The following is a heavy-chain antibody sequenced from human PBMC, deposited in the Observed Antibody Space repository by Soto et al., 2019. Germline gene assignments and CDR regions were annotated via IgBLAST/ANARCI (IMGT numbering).Heavy chain of an antibody. Sequence: QVQLQESGPGLVKPSQTLSLTCTVSGGSISSGGYYWSWIRQHPGKGLEWIGYLYYSGSTYYNPSLKSRVTLSLDTSQNHFSLKLRSVTAADTAVYYCATNYDFLENGGFDPWGQGTLVTVSS. J-gene: IGHJ5*02. CDR1: GGSISSGGYY. D-gene: IGHD3-3*01. CDR3: ATNYDFLENGGFDP. V-gene: IGHV4-31*03. CDR2: LYYSGST.